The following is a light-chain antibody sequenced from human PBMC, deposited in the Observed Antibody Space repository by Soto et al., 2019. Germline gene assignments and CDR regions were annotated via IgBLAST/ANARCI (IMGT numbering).Light chain of an antibody. CDR3: QQYESYPT. CDR2: KAS. V-gene: IGKV1-5*03. J-gene: IGKJ5*01. Sequence: DIQMTQSPSTLSAFVGDRVTITCRASQNINSWLAWYQQKPGKAPKLLIYKASSLQSGVPSRFSGRGSGTEFPLTISSLQPDDFATDYCQQYESYPTFGQGTRLEIK. CDR1: QNINSW.